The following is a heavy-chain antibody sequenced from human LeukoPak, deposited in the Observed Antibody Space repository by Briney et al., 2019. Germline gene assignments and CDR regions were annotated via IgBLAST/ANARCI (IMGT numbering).Heavy chain of an antibody. J-gene: IGHJ4*02. CDR3: TRVGYIDDGIDY. V-gene: IGHV3-74*01. Sequence: PGGSLRLSCAASGFTFRSYCMNWVRHAPGKGLVWVSRIASDGSSTTYADSVKGRFSISRDNAKNTLYLQMNSLRAEDTAIYYCTRVGYIDDGIDYWGQGALVTVSS. CDR2: IASDGSST. D-gene: IGHD5-24*01. CDR1: GFTFRSYC.